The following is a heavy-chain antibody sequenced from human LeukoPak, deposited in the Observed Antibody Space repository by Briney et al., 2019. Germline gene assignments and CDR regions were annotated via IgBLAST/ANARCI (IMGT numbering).Heavy chain of an antibody. CDR3: VRGDWYFES. J-gene: IGHJ4*02. Sequence: GGSLRLSCATSGFNFSDSRMTWVRQAPGKGLQWVANINRDGTEKRFLDSVEGRFTISRDNAKKSLYLLMNSLRPQDTAVYFCVRGDWYFESWGQGTLVTVSS. CDR2: INRDGTEK. V-gene: IGHV3-7*04. CDR1: GFNFSDSR. D-gene: IGHD2-21*01.